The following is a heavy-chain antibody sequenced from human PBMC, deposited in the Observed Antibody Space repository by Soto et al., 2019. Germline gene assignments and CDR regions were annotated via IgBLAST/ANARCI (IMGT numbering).Heavy chain of an antibody. CDR3: VRDLDGYGRFDF. CDR2: IKLNGREK. V-gene: IGHV3-7*01. CDR1: GFIFSRYW. Sequence: GGSLRLSCEASGFIFSRYWMAWVRQAPGKGLEWVATIKLNGREKNYLDSVEGRFIISRDDAKKSLLMQMNSLRGDDTAIYFCVRDLDGYGRFDFWGQGTPVTVSS. D-gene: IGHD6-13*01. J-gene: IGHJ4*02.